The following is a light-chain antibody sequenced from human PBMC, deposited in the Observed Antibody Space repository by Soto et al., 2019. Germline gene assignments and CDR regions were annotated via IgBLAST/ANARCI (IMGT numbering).Light chain of an antibody. CDR1: QSVSEF. Sequence: EVVVTQSPASLSLSPGERSTLSGRASQSVSEFLAWYQQKPGQAPRLLIYDASNRATGIPARFSGSGSGTDFTLTISSLEPEDFAVYFCQHRAGWPPALTFGGGTKVDIK. V-gene: IGKV3-11*01. CDR3: QHRAGWPPALT. CDR2: DAS. J-gene: IGKJ4*01.